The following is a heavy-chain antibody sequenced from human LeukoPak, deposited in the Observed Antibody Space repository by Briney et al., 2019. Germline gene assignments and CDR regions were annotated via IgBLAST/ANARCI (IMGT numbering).Heavy chain of an antibody. CDR1: GDSISSYY. Sequence: SETLSLTCTVSGDSISSYYWSWIRQPPGKGLEWIGYIYYRGSTNYNPSLKSRVTISVDTSKNQFSLKLSSVTAADTAVYYCARDSGGAYYYDSSGYSPFDYWGQGTLVTVSS. D-gene: IGHD3-22*01. V-gene: IGHV4-59*01. J-gene: IGHJ4*02. CDR3: ARDSGGAYYYDSSGYSPFDY. CDR2: IYYRGST.